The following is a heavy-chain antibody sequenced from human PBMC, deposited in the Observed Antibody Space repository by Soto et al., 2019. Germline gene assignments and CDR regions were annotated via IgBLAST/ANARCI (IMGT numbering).Heavy chain of an antibody. CDR3: ARDPFPVAVGWFDP. D-gene: IGHD6-19*01. CDR1: GFTFSSYS. V-gene: IGHV3-21*01. CDR2: ISSSSSYI. J-gene: IGHJ5*02. Sequence: GGSLRLSCAASGFTFSSYSMNWVRQAPGKGLEWVSSISSSSSYIYYADSVKGRFTISRDNAKNSLYLQMNSLRAEDTAVYYCARDPFPVAVGWFDPWGQGTLVTVSS.